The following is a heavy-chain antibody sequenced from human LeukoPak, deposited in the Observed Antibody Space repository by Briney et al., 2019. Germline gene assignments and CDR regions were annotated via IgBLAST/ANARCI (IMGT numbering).Heavy chain of an antibody. CDR2: IYPGDSDT. J-gene: IGHJ5*02. Sequence: GESLKISCKGSGYSFTSYWIGWVRQMPGKGLEWMGIIYPGDSDTRYSPSFQGQVTISADKSISTAYLQWSSLKASDTAMYYCARTNADDFWSSYYLGWFDPWGQGTLVTVSS. V-gene: IGHV5-51*01. CDR1: GYSFTSYW. D-gene: IGHD3-3*01. CDR3: ARTNADDFWSSYYLGWFDP.